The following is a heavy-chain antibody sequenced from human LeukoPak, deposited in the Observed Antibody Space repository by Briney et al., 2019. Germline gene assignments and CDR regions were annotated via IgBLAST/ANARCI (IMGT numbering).Heavy chain of an antibody. V-gene: IGHV1-2*02. J-gene: IGHJ6*03. CDR1: GYTFTGYY. CDR2: INPNSGGT. CDR3: ARVGYSNGWYTYYYYYMDV. Sequence: GASVKVSCKASGYTFTGYYMHWVRQAPGQGLEWMGWINPNSGGTNYAQKFQGRVTITRNASINTAYMELTSLRSEDTAVYYCARVGYSNGWYTYYYYYMDVWGTGTTVTVSS. D-gene: IGHD6-19*01.